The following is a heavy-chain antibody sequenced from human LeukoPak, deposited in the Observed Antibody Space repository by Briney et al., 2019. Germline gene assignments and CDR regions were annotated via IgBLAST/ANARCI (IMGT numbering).Heavy chain of an antibody. V-gene: IGHV3-15*01. CDR3: TTTLKGISYYYYYMDV. J-gene: IGHJ6*03. CDR2: IKSKTDGGTT. Sequence: GGSLRLSCAASGFTFSNAWMSWVRQAPGKGLEWVGRIKSKTDGGTTDYAAPVKGRFTISRDDSKNTLYLQMNSLKTEDTAVYYCTTTLKGISYYYYYMDVWGKGTTVTISS. D-gene: IGHD3-10*01. CDR1: GFTFSNAW.